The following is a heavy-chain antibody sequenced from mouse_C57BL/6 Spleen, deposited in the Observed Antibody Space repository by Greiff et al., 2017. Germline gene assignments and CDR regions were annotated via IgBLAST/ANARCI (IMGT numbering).Heavy chain of an antibody. CDR1: GFTFSSYA. D-gene: IGHD1-1*01. J-gene: IGHJ4*01. Sequence: EVKVVESGGGLVKPGGSLKLSCAASGFTFSSYAMSWVRQTPEKRLEWVATISDGGSYTYYPDNVKGRFTISRDNAKNNLYLQMSHLKSEDTAMYYWARDIYYGSSYDAMDYWGQGTSGTVSS. CDR2: ISDGGSYT. CDR3: ARDIYYGSSYDAMDY. V-gene: IGHV5-4*01.